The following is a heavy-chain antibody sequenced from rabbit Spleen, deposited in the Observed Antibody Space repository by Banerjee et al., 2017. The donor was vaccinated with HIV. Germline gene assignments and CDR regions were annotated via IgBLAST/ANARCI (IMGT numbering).Heavy chain of an antibody. CDR2: IYAGSLVST. D-gene: IGHD6-1*01. Sequence: QSLEESGGDLVKPGASLTLTCTASRFSFSARYYMCWVRQAPGKGLEWIACIYAGSLVSTYYASWAKGRFTISSHSAQNTLYLQLNSLTAADTATYFCVRDLGYAGYAGYDYAYFNWWGQGTLGTV. CDR1: RFSFSARYY. CDR3: VRDLGYAGYAGYDYAYFNW. J-gene: IGHJ4*01. V-gene: IGHV1S40*01.